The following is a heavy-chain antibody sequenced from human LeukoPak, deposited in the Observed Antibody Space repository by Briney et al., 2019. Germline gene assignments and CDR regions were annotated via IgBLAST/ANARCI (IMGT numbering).Heavy chain of an antibody. CDR1: GFTFDDYA. CDR3: ARGGGRGIAVAGTCDF. Sequence: WGSLTLSCAASGFTFDDYAMHWVRQAPGKGLEWVSLISGDASRTFYADSVRGRFTISRDNSKNSLYLQMNSLRTEDTALYYCARGGGRGIAVAGTCDFWGKGTLVPVSS. CDR2: ISGDASRT. D-gene: IGHD6-19*01. V-gene: IGHV3-43*02. J-gene: IGHJ1*01.